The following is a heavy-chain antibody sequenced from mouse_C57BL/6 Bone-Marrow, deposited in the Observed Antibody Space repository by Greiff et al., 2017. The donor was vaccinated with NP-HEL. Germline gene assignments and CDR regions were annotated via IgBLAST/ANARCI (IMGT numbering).Heavy chain of an antibody. J-gene: IGHJ2*01. CDR3: TTWVSYDGYYN. V-gene: IGHV14-4*01. CDR1: GFNIKDDY. CDR2: IDPENGDT. D-gene: IGHD2-3*01. Sequence: EVMLVESGAELVRPGASVKLSCTASGFNIKDDYMHWVKQRPEQGLEWIGWIDPENGDTEYASKFQGKATITADTSSNTAYLQLSSLTSEDTAVYYCTTWVSYDGYYNWGQGTTLTVSS.